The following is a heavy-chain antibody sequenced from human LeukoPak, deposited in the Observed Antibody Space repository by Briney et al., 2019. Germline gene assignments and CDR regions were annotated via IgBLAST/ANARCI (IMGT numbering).Heavy chain of an antibody. CDR1: GYTLTSYG. D-gene: IGHD2-15*01. J-gene: IGHJ4*02. CDR2: ISTYNGNT. V-gene: IGHV1-18*01. CDR3: ARDRGQFDIVVVVAATAFDY. Sequence: GASVKVSCKASGYTLTSYGISWVRQAPGQGLEWMGWISTYNGNTHYAQKLQGRVTMTTDTSTSTAYMELRSLRSDDTAVYYCARDRGQFDIVVVVAATAFDYWGQGTLVTVSS.